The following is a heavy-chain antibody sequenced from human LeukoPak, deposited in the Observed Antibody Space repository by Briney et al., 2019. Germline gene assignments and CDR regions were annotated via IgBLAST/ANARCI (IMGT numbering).Heavy chain of an antibody. V-gene: IGHV1-2*02. CDR1: GYTFTGYY. J-gene: IGHJ4*02. CDR2: INPNSGGT. CDR3: ARDQLRGYSYGLSDY. D-gene: IGHD5-18*01. Sequence: ASVKVSCKASGYTFTGYYMHWVRQAPGQGLEWMGWINPNSGGTNYAQKFQGRVTMTRDTSISTAYMELSRLRSDDTAVYYCARDQLRGYSYGLSDYWGQGTLVTVSS.